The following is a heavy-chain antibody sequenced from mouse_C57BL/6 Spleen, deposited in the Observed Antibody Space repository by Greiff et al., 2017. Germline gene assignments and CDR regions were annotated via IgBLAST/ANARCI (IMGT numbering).Heavy chain of an antibody. D-gene: IGHD1-1*02. J-gene: IGHJ2*01. CDR3: ARRGSYTHFDY. V-gene: IGHV5-17*01. CDR1: GFTFSDYG. Sequence: EVKLMESGGGLVKPGGSLKLSCAASGFTFSDYGMHWVRQAPEKGLEWVAYISSGSSTIYYADTVTGRFTISRDNAKNTLFLQMTSLRSEYTAMYYCARRGSYTHFDYWGQGTTLTVSS. CDR2: ISSGSSTI.